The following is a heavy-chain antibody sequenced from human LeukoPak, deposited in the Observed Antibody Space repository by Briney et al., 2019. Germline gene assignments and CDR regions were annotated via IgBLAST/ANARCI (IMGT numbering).Heavy chain of an antibody. V-gene: IGHV1-8*01. CDR2: LNPISGYT. J-gene: IGHJ5*01. D-gene: IGHD2-21*01. Sequence: ASVKVSCKASGYTFTNYNVNWVRQATGQGLEWMGWLNPISGYTGYAQKFQGRVTMTRDTSISTAYMELSSLRSEDTAVYYCARGLDGDFLDYNWFDSWGQGTLVTGSS. CDR1: GYTFTNYN. CDR3: ARGLDGDFLDYNWFDS.